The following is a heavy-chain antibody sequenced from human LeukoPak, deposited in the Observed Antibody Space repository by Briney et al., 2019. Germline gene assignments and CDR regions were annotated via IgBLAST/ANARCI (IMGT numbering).Heavy chain of an antibody. V-gene: IGHV3-23*01. Sequence: GGSLRLSCEASRFTFSDYSMNWVRQAPGKGLEWVSAISGSGGSTYYADSVKGRFTISRDNSKNTLYLQMNSLRAEDTAVYYCAKDEDAFDIWGQGTMVTVSS. CDR1: RFTFSDYS. J-gene: IGHJ3*02. CDR2: ISGSGGST. CDR3: AKDEDAFDI.